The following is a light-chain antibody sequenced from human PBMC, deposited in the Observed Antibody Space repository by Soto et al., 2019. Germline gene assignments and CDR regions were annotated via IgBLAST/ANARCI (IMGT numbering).Light chain of an antibody. Sequence: DVQMTQSPSTLSASVGDRVTITCRTTQSISNWLAWYQQKPGKAPKFLIYKASILESGVPSRFSGSGSGIEFTLTINSLQPEDFATYYCQQYNSYPLTFGGGTKVEIK. CDR2: KAS. J-gene: IGKJ4*01. CDR3: QQYNSYPLT. V-gene: IGKV1-5*03. CDR1: QSISNW.